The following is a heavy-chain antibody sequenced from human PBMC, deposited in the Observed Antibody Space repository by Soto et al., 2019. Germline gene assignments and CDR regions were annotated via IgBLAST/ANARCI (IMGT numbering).Heavy chain of an antibody. CDR1: GGSISSGGYY. CDR3: AATTYYYDSSGYYYCWFDP. J-gene: IGHJ5*02. CDR2: IYYSGST. Sequence: PSETLSLTCTASGGSISSGGYYWSWIRQHPGKGLEWIGYIYYSGSTYYNPSLKSRVTISVDTSKNQFSLKLSSVTAADTAVYYCAATTYYYDSSGYYYCWFDPWGQGTLVTVSS. V-gene: IGHV4-31*03. D-gene: IGHD3-22*01.